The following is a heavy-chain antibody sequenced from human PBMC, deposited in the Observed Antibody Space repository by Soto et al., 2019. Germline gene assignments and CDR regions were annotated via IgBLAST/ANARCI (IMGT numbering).Heavy chain of an antibody. CDR1: VFTFSSYA. Sequence: VGSLRLSCASSVFTFSSYAMSCVRQAPGKGLEWVANIKQDGSEEFYVGSVKGRFTISRDNVKNSLCLQMNSLRAEDTAIYYCTSLSSNWPRDYWGQRTLVSVSS. V-gene: IGHV3-7*03. CDR3: TSLSSNWPRDY. J-gene: IGHJ4*02. D-gene: IGHD6-13*01. CDR2: IKQDGSEE.